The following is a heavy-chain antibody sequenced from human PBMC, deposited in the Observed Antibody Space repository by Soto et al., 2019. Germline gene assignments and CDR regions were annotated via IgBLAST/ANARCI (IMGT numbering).Heavy chain of an antibody. D-gene: IGHD3-22*01. J-gene: IGHJ5*02. CDR3: ARESYYDSSGYLALFDP. CDR2: IYTSGST. Sequence: SETLSLTCTVSGGSISSYYWSWIRQPAGKGLEWIGRIYTSGSTNYNPSLKSRVTMSVDTSKNQFSLKLSSVTAADTAVYYCARESYYDSSGYLALFDPWGQGTLVTVS. CDR1: GGSISSYY. V-gene: IGHV4-4*07.